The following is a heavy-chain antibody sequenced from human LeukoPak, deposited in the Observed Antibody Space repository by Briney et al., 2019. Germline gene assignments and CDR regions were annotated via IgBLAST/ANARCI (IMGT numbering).Heavy chain of an antibody. Sequence: SETLSLTCTVSGGSITNYYWRWIRQSPGKGLEWIGYMYYLGSDTNYNPSLKSRVVMSVDTSKDDFSLRLSSVTAADSGVYYCARQPAGTATFDVWGQGAMVTVSS. CDR1: GGSITNYY. J-gene: IGHJ3*01. V-gene: IGHV4-59*08. CDR2: MYYLGSDT. CDR3: ARQPAGTATFDV. D-gene: IGHD1-14*01.